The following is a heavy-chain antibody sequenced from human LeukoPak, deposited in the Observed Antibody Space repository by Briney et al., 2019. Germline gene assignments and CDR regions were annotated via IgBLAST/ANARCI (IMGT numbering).Heavy chain of an antibody. D-gene: IGHD4-23*01. CDR2: ISAYNGNT. CDR3: ATGRRPYGGPSWYFDL. CDR1: GYTFTSYG. V-gene: IGHV1-18*01. Sequence: ASVKVSCKASGYTFTSYGISWVRQAPGQGLEWMGWISAYNGNTNYAQKLHGRVTMTTDTSTSTAYMELRSLRSDDTAVYYCATGRRPYGGPSWYFDLWGRGTLVTVSS. J-gene: IGHJ2*01.